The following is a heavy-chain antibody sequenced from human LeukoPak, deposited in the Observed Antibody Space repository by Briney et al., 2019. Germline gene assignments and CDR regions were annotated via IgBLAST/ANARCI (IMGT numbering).Heavy chain of an antibody. V-gene: IGHV3-23*01. CDR1: GFTFSSYA. J-gene: IGHJ6*03. D-gene: IGHD4-11*01. CDR3: AKGTTLYYYYMDV. CDR2: ISGSGGST. Sequence: GGSLRLSCAATGFTFSSYAMSWVRQARGKGMEWVSAISGSGGSTYYADSVKGRFTISRDNSKNTLYLQMNSLRAEDTAVYYCAKGTTLYYYYMDVWGKGTTVTVSS.